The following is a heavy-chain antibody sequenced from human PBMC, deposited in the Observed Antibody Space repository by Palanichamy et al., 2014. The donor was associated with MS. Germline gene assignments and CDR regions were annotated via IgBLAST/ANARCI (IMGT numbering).Heavy chain of an antibody. D-gene: IGHD2/OR15-2a*01. Sequence: EVQLLESGGGLGQPGGSLRLSCAASGFTFSIYAMSWVRQAPGKGLEWVSTISGSGGRTFYADSVKGRFTISRDNSKNTLYLHMNSLRAEDTAIYYCTKDRRIIVNSGEFDPWGQGTLVTVSS. V-gene: IGHV3-23*01. CDR1: GFTFSIYA. J-gene: IGHJ5*02. CDR3: TKDRRIIVNSGEFDP. CDR2: ISGSGGRT.